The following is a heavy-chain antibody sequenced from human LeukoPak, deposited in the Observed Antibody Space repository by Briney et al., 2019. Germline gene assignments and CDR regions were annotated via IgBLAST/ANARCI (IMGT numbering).Heavy chain of an antibody. CDR1: GYTFTGYY. J-gene: IGHJ6*03. Sequence: ASVRFSCKASGYTFTGYYMHWVRQASGKGLEWMGWINPNSGGTNYAQKFQGRVTMTRDTSISTAYMELSRLRSDDTAVYYCARRSSYYMDVWGKGTTVTVSS. D-gene: IGHD2-15*01. CDR3: ARRSSYYMDV. CDR2: INPNSGGT. V-gene: IGHV1-2*02.